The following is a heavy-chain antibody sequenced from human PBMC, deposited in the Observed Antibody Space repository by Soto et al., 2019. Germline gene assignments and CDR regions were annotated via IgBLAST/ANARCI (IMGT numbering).Heavy chain of an antibody. J-gene: IGHJ4*02. CDR1: GGTFSSYA. D-gene: IGHD3-22*01. CDR2: IIPIFGTA. CDR3: ARAGYYDSSGYYPYY. Sequence: ASVKVSCKASGGTFSSYAISWVRQAPGQGLEWMGGIIPIFGTANYAQKFQGRVTITADESTSTAYMELSSLRSEDTAVYYCARAGYYDSSGYYPYYWGQGTLVTVSS. V-gene: IGHV1-69*13.